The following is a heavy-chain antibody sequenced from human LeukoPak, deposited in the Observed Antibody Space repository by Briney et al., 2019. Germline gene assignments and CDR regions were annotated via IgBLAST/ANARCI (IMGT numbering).Heavy chain of an antibody. CDR3: ARVGTSVRGAFDI. CDR2: INPNSGGT. V-gene: IGHV1-2*02. CDR1: GYTFTGYY. J-gene: IGHJ3*02. D-gene: IGHD1-1*01. Sequence: ASVKVSCKASGYTFTGYYMHWVRQAPGQGLEWMGWINPNSGGTNYAQKFQGRVTMTRDTSISTAYMELSRLRSDDTAVYYCARVGTSVRGAFDILGQRTKVTVSP.